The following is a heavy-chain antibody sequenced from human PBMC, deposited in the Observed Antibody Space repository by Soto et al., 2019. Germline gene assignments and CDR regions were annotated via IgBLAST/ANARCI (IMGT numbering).Heavy chain of an antibody. V-gene: IGHV5-10-1*01. J-gene: IGHJ4*02. CDR2: IDPSYSYT. CDR3: ATYSGYSYGPELY. D-gene: IGHD5-18*01. CDR1: GYSFTSYW. Sequence: GESLKISCKGSGYSFTSYWISWVRQMPGKGLEWMGRIDPSYSYTNYSPSFQGHVTISADKSISTAYLQWSSLNASDTAMYYCATYSGYSYGPELYWGQGTLVTVSS.